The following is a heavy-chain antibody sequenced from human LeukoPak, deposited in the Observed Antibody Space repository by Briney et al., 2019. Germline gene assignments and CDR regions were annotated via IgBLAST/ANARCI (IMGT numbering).Heavy chain of an antibody. J-gene: IGHJ4*02. V-gene: IGHV1-46*01. CDR3: ARDGDSSGYSQTFDY. D-gene: IGHD3-22*01. Sequence: GASVKVSCKASGGTFSSYAISWVRQAPGQGLEWMGIINPSGGSTSYAQKFQGRVTMTRDTSTSTVYMELSSLRSEDTAVYYCARDGDSSGYSQTFDYWGQGTLVTVSS. CDR1: GGTFSSYA. CDR2: INPSGGST.